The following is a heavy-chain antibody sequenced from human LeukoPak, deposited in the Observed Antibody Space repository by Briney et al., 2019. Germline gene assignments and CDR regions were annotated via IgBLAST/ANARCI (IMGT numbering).Heavy chain of an antibody. D-gene: IGHD1-26*01. CDR1: GFTFSSYW. CDR2: IKSDGSST. CDR3: VRDLGGRSGH. J-gene: IGHJ4*02. V-gene: IGHV3-74*01. Sequence: GGSLRLSCAASGFTFSSYWMDWVRQAPGKGLVWVSHIKSDGSSTSYADSVKGRFTISRDNAKNMLYLQMNSLRAEDTAVYYCVRDLGGRSGHWGQGTLVTVSS.